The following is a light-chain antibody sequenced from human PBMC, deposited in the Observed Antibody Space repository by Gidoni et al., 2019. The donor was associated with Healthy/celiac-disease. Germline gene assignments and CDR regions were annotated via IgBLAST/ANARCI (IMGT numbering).Light chain of an antibody. CDR1: QSISSW. V-gene: IGKV1-5*03. CDR2: TAS. Sequence: DIQMTQSPPTLSAFVGDRVTITCRASQSISSWLAWYQQKPGKAPKLLISTASTLESGVPSRFSGSGSGTEFALTISSLQPDDFATYYCKQYSSYSWTFGQGTKVEIK. J-gene: IGKJ1*01. CDR3: KQYSSYSWT.